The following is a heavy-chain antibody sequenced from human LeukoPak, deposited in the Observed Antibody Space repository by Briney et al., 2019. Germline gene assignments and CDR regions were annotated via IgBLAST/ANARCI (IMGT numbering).Heavy chain of an antibody. D-gene: IGHD4-23*01. CDR3: ARRDGDNDRGFEY. J-gene: IGHJ4*02. Sequence: GGSLRLSCAASGFTFSFYWMSWVRQAPGKGLEWVANIKQDGSEKYYVDSVKGRFTISRDNAKNSLYLQMNSLRAEDTAVYYCARRDGDNDRGFEYWGQGTLVIVSS. CDR2: IKQDGSEK. V-gene: IGHV3-7*02. CDR1: GFTFSFYW.